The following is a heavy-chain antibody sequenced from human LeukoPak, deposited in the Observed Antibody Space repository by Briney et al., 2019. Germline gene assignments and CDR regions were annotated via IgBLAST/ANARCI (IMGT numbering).Heavy chain of an antibody. V-gene: IGHV1-2*02. CDR3: ARDSGDGYNLAFYCYYMDV. CDR2: INPNSGGT. CDR1: GYTFTGYY. J-gene: IGHJ6*03. Sequence: ASVKVSCKASGYTFTGYYMHWVRQAPGQGLEWMGWINPNSGGTNYAQKFQGRVTMTRDTSISTAYMELSRLRSDDTAVYYCARDSGDGYNLAFYCYYMDVWGKGTTVTVSS. D-gene: IGHD5-24*01.